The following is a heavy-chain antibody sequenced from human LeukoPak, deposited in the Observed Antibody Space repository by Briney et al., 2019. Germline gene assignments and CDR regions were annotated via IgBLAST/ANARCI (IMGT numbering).Heavy chain of an antibody. CDR1: GFSFSSYW. D-gene: IGHD3-22*01. Sequence: PGGSLRLSCAASGFSFSSYWMNWVRQAPGKGLEWVANIKQDGSEKYYVDSVTGRFTISRDNAKNSLYLQMNSLRAEDTAVYYCARDLKDSSGDFDYWGQGTLVTVSS. J-gene: IGHJ4*02. CDR2: IKQDGSEK. CDR3: ARDLKDSSGDFDY. V-gene: IGHV3-7*01.